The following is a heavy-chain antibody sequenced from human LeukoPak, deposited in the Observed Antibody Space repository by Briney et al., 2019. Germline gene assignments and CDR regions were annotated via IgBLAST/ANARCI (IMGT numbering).Heavy chain of an antibody. Sequence: SETLSLTCAVYGGSFSGYYWSWIRQPPGKGLEWIGEINHSGSTNYNPSLKSRVTTSVDTSKNQFSLKLSSVTAADTAVYYCATDYYDSSGYLKDYWGQGTLVTVSS. J-gene: IGHJ4*02. CDR2: INHSGST. CDR3: ATDYYDSSGYLKDY. CDR1: GGSFSGYY. D-gene: IGHD3-22*01. V-gene: IGHV4-34*01.